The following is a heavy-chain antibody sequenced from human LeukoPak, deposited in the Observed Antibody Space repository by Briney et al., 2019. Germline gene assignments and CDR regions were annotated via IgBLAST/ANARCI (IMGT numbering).Heavy chain of an antibody. CDR3: AKEGSLRYFDWPDYYYYGMDV. Sequence: GGSLRLSCPASGFTFSSYAMSWVRQAPGKGLEWVSAISGSGGSTYYADSVKGRFTISRDNSKNTLYLQMNSLRAEDTAVYYCAKEGSLRYFDWPDYYYYGMDVWGKGTTVTVSS. CDR2: ISGSGGST. V-gene: IGHV3-23*01. D-gene: IGHD3-9*01. CDR1: GFTFSSYA. J-gene: IGHJ6*04.